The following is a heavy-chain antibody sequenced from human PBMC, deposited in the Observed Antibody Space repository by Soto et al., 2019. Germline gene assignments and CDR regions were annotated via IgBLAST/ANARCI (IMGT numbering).Heavy chain of an antibody. Sequence: SETLSLTCTVSGSSVSSGSYYWSWIRQPPGKGLEWIGYIYYSGTTNYNPSLKSRVTISVDTSKNQFSLKLSSVTAADTAVYYCAAVRVVTTGPAGIFDYWGQGTLVTVSS. J-gene: IGHJ4*02. CDR3: AAVRVVTTGPAGIFDY. V-gene: IGHV4-61*01. D-gene: IGHD2-21*02. CDR2: IYYSGTT. CDR1: GSSVSSGSYY.